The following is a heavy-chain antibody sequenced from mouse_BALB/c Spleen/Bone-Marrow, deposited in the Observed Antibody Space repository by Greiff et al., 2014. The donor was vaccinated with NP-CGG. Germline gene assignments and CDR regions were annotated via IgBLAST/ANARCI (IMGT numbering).Heavy chain of an antibody. Sequence: VQLQQSGPELVKPGASVKISCKASGYTFTDHNIHWVKQSQGMSLEWIGYIFPLNGDIGYNQKFKIKATLTVDNSSNTAYMEFRSLTSEDSAVYYCVRGGPWFVYWGQGTLVTVSA. CDR2: IFPLNGDI. D-gene: IGHD3-3*01. V-gene: IGHV1S29*02. CDR3: VRGGPWFVY. J-gene: IGHJ3*01. CDR1: GYTFTDHN.